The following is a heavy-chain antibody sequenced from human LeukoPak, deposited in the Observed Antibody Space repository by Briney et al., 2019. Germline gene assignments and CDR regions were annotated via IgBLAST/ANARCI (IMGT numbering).Heavy chain of an antibody. CDR2: ISGSGGST. V-gene: IGHV3-23*01. CDR3: AQSGGYDSSGYTPDYYYYMDV. J-gene: IGHJ6*03. D-gene: IGHD3-22*01. Sequence: PGGSLRLSCAASGFTFSNYAMNWVRQAPGKGLEWVSTISGSGGSTYYADSVQGRFTISRDNSKNTLYLQMNSLRAEDTAVYYCAQSGGYDSSGYTPDYYYYMDVWGKGTTVTISS. CDR1: GFTFSNYA.